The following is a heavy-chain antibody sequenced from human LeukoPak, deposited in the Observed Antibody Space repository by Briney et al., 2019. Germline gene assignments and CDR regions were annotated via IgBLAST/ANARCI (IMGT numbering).Heavy chain of an antibody. D-gene: IGHD5-24*01. V-gene: IGHV1-2*02. J-gene: IGHJ4*02. Sequence: ASVKVSCKASGYTFTAYFIYWVRQAPGQGLEWMGWINPDSGDTNVAQNFQDRVTMTRDTSSITAYMEVNNLRSDDTAAYYCARDPGRFARDYWGQGTLVTVSS. CDR1: GYTFTAYF. CDR3: ARDPGRFARDY. CDR2: INPDSGDT.